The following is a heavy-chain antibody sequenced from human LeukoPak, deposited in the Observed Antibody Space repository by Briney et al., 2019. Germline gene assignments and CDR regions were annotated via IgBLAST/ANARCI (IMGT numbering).Heavy chain of an antibody. CDR2: ISGSGGST. CDR1: GFTFSSYA. CDR3: AKEHIRLSVSENAFDI. D-gene: IGHD3-16*01. J-gene: IGHJ3*02. Sequence: PGGSLRLSCAASGFTFSSYAMSWVPQAPGKGLEWVSAISGSGGSTYYADSVKGRFTISRDNSKNTLYLQMNSLRAEDTAVYYCAKEHIRLSVSENAFDIWGQGTMVTVSS. V-gene: IGHV3-23*01.